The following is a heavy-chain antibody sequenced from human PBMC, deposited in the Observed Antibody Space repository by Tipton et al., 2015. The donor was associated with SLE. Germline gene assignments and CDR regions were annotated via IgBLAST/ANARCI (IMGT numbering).Heavy chain of an antibody. J-gene: IGHJ4*02. D-gene: IGHD6-6*01. Sequence: SLRLSCAASGFTFSKYAMSWVRQTPGKGLQWVSVISGSGGDTFYADSVKGRFTISRDNSKNTLYLQMNSLRAEDTAVYYCAKVRSSNYFDYWGQGTLVTVSS. V-gene: IGHV3-23*01. CDR3: AKVRSSNYFDY. CDR1: GFTFSKYA. CDR2: ISGSGGDT.